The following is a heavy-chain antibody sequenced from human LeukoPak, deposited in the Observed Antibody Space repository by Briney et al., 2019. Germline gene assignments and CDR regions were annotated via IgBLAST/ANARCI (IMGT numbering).Heavy chain of an antibody. CDR3: ARDFEDTAMVTDY. CDR1: GGTFSSYA. D-gene: IGHD5-18*01. Sequence: GASVKVSCKASGGTFSSYAISWVRQAPGQGLEWMGWISAYNGNTNYAQKLQGRVTMTTDTSTSTAYMGLRSLRSDDTAVYYCARDFEDTAMVTDYWGQGTLVTVSS. CDR2: ISAYNGNT. J-gene: IGHJ4*02. V-gene: IGHV1-18*01.